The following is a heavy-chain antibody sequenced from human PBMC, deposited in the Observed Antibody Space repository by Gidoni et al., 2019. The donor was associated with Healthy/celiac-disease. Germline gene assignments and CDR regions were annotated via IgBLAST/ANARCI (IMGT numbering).Heavy chain of an antibody. J-gene: IGHJ6*02. D-gene: IGHD3-10*01. CDR2: IIPIFGTA. Sequence: QVQLVQSGAEVKKPVSSVKVSCKASGGTFSSYAISRVRQAPGQGLEWMGGIIPIFGTANYAQKFQGRVTITADKSTSTAYMELSSLRSEDTAVYYCARDWEYYGSGSYGIRYGMDVWGQGTTVTVSS. CDR3: ARDWEYYGSGSYGIRYGMDV. CDR1: GGTFSSYA. V-gene: IGHV1-69*06.